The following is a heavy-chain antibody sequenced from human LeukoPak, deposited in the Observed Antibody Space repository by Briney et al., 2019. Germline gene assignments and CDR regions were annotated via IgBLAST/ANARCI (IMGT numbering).Heavy chain of an antibody. CDR1: GGSITSSSYY. CDR3: ARGDFGRDAFDI. D-gene: IGHD3-10*01. V-gene: IGHV4-39*07. CDR2: IYYTGST. J-gene: IGHJ3*02. Sequence: SETLSLTCTVSGGSITSSSYYWGWIRQPPGKGPEWIGSIYYTGSTNYNPSLKSRVTISLDTSKNQFSLKLSSVTAADTAVHYCARGDFGRDAFDIWGQGTMVTVSS.